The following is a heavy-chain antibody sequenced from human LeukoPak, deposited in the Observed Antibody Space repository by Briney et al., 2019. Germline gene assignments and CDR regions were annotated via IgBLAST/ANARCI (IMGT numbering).Heavy chain of an antibody. CDR1: GFTFSSHW. J-gene: IGHJ4*02. Sequence: PGGSLRLSCAASGFTFSSHWMSWVRQTPGKGLERVATIKQDGSEKYYVGSVNGRFTISKENAKNSLYLQRNSLRAEDTGMYYCARNFVRPTTFDYWGQGTLVTVSS. D-gene: IGHD3-9*01. CDR3: ARNFVRPTTFDY. V-gene: IGHV3-7*03. CDR2: IKQDGSEK.